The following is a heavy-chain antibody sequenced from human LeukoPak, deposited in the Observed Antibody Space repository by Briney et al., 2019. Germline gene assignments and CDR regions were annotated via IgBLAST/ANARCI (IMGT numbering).Heavy chain of an antibody. Sequence: PGGSLRLSCAASGFTFSSYAMHWVRQAPGKGLEYVSAISSNGGSTYYANSVKGRFTISRDNSKNTLYLQMGSLRAEDMAVYYCARGQFLEWLLQDYWGQGTLVTVSS. J-gene: IGHJ4*02. CDR2: ISSNGGST. V-gene: IGHV3-64*01. CDR1: GFTFSSYA. CDR3: ARGQFLEWLLQDY. D-gene: IGHD3-3*01.